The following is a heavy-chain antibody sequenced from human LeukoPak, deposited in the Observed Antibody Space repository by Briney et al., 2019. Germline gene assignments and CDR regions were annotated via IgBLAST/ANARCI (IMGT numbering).Heavy chain of an antibody. CDR1: GFTFSSYE. J-gene: IGHJ6*03. CDR2: ISSSGSTI. Sequence: PGGSLRLSCAASGFTFSSYEMNWVRQAPGKGLEWVSYISSSGSTIYYADSVKGRFTISRDNSKNTLYLQMNSLRAEDTAVYYCAKDSSSSWVYYYYYYMDVWGKGTTVTVSS. D-gene: IGHD6-13*01. CDR3: AKDSSSSWVYYYYYYMDV. V-gene: IGHV3-48*03.